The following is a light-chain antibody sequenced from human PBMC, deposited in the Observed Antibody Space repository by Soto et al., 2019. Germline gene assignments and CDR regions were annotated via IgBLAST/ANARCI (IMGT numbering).Light chain of an antibody. Sequence: QSLLTQPPSLSGAPGKRVTISCTGSSSNIGAGYDVHWYQQLPGTAPKLPIYGNSNRPSGVPDRFSGSKSGTSASLAITGLQAEDEADYYCQSYDSSLRGYVYGTGTKVNVL. CDR1: SSNIGAGYD. J-gene: IGLJ1*01. V-gene: IGLV1-40*01. CDR2: GNS. CDR3: QSYDSSLRGYV.